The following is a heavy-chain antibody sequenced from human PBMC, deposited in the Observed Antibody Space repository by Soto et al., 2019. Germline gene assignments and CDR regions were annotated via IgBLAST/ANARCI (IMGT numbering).Heavy chain of an antibody. V-gene: IGHV1-69*13. D-gene: IGHD6-19*01. J-gene: IGHJ5*02. CDR3: AKYFSSGWYELDL. CDR1: GGTFSSYA. CDR2: IIPIFGTA. Sequence: SVKVSCKASGGTFSSYAISWVRQAPGQGLEWMGGIIPIFGTANYAQKFQGRVTITADESTSTAYMELSSLRSEDTAVYYCAKYFSSGWYELDLWGQGTLVTVSS.